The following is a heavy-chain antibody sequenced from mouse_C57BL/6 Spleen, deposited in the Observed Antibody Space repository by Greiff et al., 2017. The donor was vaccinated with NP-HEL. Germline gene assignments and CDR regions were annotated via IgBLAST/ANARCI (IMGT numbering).Heavy chain of an antibody. CDR1: GYSITSGYY. CDR3: ASYYYGGYFDV. J-gene: IGHJ1*03. D-gene: IGHD1-1*01. CDR2: ISYDGSN. Sequence: ESGPGLVKPSQSLSLTCSVTGYSITSGYYWNWIRQFPGNKLEWMGYISYDGSNNYNPSLKNRISITRDTSKNQFFLKLNSVTTEDTATYYCASYYYGGYFDVWGTGTTVTVSS. V-gene: IGHV3-6*01.